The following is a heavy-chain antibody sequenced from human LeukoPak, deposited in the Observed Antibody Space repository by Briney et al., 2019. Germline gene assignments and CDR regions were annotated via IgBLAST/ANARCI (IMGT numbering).Heavy chain of an antibody. CDR3: ACLGGVSAWAFDY. J-gene: IGHJ4*02. Sequence: GGSLRLSCAASGFTFGNHGMNGLPDAPGKGLEGVALIYYDGSEQYYADSVKGRFTISRDNSKNTVDLQMNSLRAEDTALYFCACLGGVSAWAFDYWGQGTRVTVSS. CDR2: IYYDGSEQ. D-gene: IGHD3-16*01. V-gene: IGHV3-33*08. CDR1: GFTFGNHG.